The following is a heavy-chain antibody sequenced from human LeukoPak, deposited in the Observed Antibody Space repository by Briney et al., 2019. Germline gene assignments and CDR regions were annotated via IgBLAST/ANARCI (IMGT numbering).Heavy chain of an antibody. CDR2: ISSSGGST. CDR3: AKGGRVNPFDP. J-gene: IGHJ5*02. V-gene: IGHV3-23*01. Sequence: GSLRLSCAASGFTFSSHAMRWVRQAPGKGLEWVSSISSSGGSTYYADYVKGRFTISRDNSKSTLHLQLNSLRAEDTAVYYCAKGGRVNPFDPWGQGTLVTVSS. CDR1: GFTFSSHA.